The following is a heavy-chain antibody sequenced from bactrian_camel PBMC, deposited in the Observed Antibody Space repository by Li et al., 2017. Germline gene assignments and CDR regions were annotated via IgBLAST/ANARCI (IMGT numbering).Heavy chain of an antibody. D-gene: IGHD1*01. CDR1: GFPFTNNW. V-gene: IGHV3S1*01. CDR2: INYAGDST. Sequence: HVQLVESGGGLVQPGGSLTLSCAASGFPFTNNWMHWVRQAPGKGLEWVATINYAGDSTYYADSVKGRFTISSAGNTLYLQMNSLKPEDTAMYYCVRSLADLPIWGQGTQVTVS. CDR3: VRSLADLPI. J-gene: IGHJ4*01.